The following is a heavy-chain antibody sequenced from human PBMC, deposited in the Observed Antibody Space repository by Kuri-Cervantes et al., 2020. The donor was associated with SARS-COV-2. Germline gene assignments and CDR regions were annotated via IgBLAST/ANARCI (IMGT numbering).Heavy chain of an antibody. CDR1: GYTFTSYG. CDR2: ISAYNGNT. CDR3: ASTIIDGGETGYYAFDY. V-gene: IGHV1-18*04. J-gene: IGHJ4*02. D-gene: IGHD3-9*01. Sequence: ASVKVSCKASGYTFTSYGISWVRQAPGQGLEWMGWISAYNGNTNYAQKLQGRVTITTDTSTSTAYMELSSLRSEDTAVYYWASTIIDGGETGYYAFDYWGQGTLVTVSS.